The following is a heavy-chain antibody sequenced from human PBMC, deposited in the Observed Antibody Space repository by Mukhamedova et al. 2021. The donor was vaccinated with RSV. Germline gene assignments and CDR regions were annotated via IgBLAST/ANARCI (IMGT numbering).Heavy chain of an antibody. Sequence: SGGSTYYADSMKGRFTISRDNSKNTLYLQMNSLRAEDTAVYYCAKDHSSGWKDWGQGTLVTVSS. CDR2: SGGST. CDR3: AKDHSSGWKD. V-gene: IGHV3-23*01. J-gene: IGHJ4*02. D-gene: IGHD6-19*01.